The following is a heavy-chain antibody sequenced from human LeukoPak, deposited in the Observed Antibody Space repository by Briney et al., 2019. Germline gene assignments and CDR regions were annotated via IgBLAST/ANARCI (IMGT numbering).Heavy chain of an antibody. CDR1: GGSISNYC. J-gene: IGHJ1*01. CDR3: ASQYYYDTSGYYDSLYFQH. D-gene: IGHD3-22*01. CDR2: MYISGNT. Sequence: SETLSLTCTVSGGSISNYCWSWIRQSAGNGLEWIGRMYISGNTNYNPSLKSRVTMSIDTSKNQFSLKLSSVTAADTAVYYCASQYYYDTSGYYDSLYFQHWGQGALVTVSS. V-gene: IGHV4-4*07.